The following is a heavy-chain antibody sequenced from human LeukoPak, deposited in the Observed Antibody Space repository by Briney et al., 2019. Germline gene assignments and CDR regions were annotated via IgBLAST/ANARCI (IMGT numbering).Heavy chain of an antibody. Sequence: GGSLRLSCAASGFTFSNYAMNWVRQAPGKGLEWVSTITSNGGSTYYADSVEGRFAISRDNSKNTLYLHMNSVRAEDTAVYYCAKGGCSASCYSTYWAQGTLVTVSS. J-gene: IGHJ4*02. CDR3: AKGGCSASCYSTY. CDR1: GFTFSNYA. D-gene: IGHD2-2*02. CDR2: ITSNGGST. V-gene: IGHV3-23*01.